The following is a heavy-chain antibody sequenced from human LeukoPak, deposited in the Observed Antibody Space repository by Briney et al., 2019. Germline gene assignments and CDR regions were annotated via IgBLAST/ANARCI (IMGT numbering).Heavy chain of an antibody. D-gene: IGHD3-10*01. J-gene: IGHJ4*02. CDR1: GFTFSSYW. CDR2: IKQDGNDK. Sequence: PGGSLRLSCAASGFTFSSYWMTWVRQAPGKGLEWVANIKQDGNDKYYVDSVKGRFTISRDNSKNTLYLQMNSLRAEDTAVYYCAKGSGAFDYWGQGTLVAVSS. V-gene: IGHV3-7*01. CDR3: AKGSGAFDY.